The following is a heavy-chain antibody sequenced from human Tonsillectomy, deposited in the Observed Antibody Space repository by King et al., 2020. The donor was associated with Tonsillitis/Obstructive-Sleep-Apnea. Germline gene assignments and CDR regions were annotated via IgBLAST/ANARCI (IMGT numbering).Heavy chain of an antibody. CDR1: GFTFGSSA. CDR2: ISGSGGST. Sequence: VQLVESGGGLVQPGGSLRLSCAASGFTFGSSAMSWVRQAPGKGLEWVSAISGSGGSTYYADSVKGRFTVSRDNSKNTLYLQMNSLRAEDTAVYYCTKEGGSQSFIFFNYWGQGTLVTASS. J-gene: IGHJ4*02. D-gene: IGHD3-10*01. CDR3: TKEGGSQSFIFFNY. V-gene: IGHV3-23*04.